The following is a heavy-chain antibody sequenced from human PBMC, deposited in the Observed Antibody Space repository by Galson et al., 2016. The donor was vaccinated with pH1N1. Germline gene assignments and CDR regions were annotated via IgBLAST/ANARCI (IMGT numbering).Heavy chain of an antibody. V-gene: IGHV3-43*01. CDR3: AKEIQRGSYGMDV. D-gene: IGHD3-16*01. Sequence: SLRLSCAASGFTFHDYTMHWVRQTPGKSLEWVSLVSWDGGSTYYADYVKGRLTVSRDNSKNSLYLQMNSLRSEDTALYYCAKEIQRGSYGMDVWGRGTTVTVSS. CDR1: GFTFHDYT. J-gene: IGHJ6*02. CDR2: VSWDGGST.